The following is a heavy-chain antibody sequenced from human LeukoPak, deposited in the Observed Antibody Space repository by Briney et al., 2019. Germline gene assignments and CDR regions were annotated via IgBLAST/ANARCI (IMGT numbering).Heavy chain of an antibody. V-gene: IGHV3-30*04. CDR1: GFTFSSYA. CDR3: ARTYPGIAVAGTGFDY. J-gene: IGHJ4*02. CDR2: ISYDGSNK. Sequence: GRSLRLSCAASGFTFSSYAMHWVRQAPGKGLEGGAVISYDGSNKYYADSVKGRFTISRHNSKNTLYLQMNSLRAEDTAVYYCARTYPGIAVAGTGFDYWGQGTLVTVSS. D-gene: IGHD6-19*01.